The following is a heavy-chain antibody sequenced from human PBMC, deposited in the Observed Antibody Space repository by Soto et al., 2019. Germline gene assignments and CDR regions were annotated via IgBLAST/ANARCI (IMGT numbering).Heavy chain of an antibody. V-gene: IGHV5-51*01. CDR1: GYIFTSYW. D-gene: IGHD3-22*01. CDR2: IFPSDSDT. CDR3: ARKDKSGYFNWFDP. Sequence: VESLKISCRTSGYIFTSYWISCVLQMRGKGLEWMGIIFPSDSDTRYSPSFQGQVTISADRSTSTVFLQWASLKASDTAVYFCARKDKSGYFNWFDPWGQGTLVTVSS. J-gene: IGHJ5*02.